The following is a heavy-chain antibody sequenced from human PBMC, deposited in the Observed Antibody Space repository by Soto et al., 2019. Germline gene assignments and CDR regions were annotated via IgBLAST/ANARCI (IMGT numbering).Heavy chain of an antibody. CDR1: GFTFSSYG. Sequence: GGSLRLSCAASGFTFSSYGMHWVRQAPGKGLEWVAVISYDGSNKYYADSVKGRFTISRDNSKNTLYLQMNSLRAEDTAVYYCAKEGEHSSGWANFDYWGQGALVTVSS. V-gene: IGHV3-30*18. CDR3: AKEGEHSSGWANFDY. CDR2: ISYDGSNK. J-gene: IGHJ4*02. D-gene: IGHD6-19*01.